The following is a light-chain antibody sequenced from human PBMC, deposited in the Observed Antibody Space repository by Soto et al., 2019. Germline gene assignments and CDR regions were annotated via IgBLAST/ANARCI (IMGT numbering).Light chain of an antibody. V-gene: IGKV3-20*01. CDR3: QQYGYPQLT. J-gene: IGKJ4*01. Sequence: EIVLTQSPGTLSLSPGETVTLSCRDSQSISSNYVAWFQHKPGQAPRLLIYGASSRAPGIPERFSGSGSGTDFSLTINRLEPEDSAVFYCQQYGYPQLTFGGGTKVEIK. CDR1: QSISSNY. CDR2: GAS.